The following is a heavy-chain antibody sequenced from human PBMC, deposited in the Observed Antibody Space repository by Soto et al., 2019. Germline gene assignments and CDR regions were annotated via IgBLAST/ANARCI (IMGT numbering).Heavy chain of an antibody. V-gene: IGHV3-48*02. J-gene: IGHJ4*02. Sequence: GGSLRLSCAASGFTFGPFWMHWVRQAPGKGLEWVSYISSSSSTIYYADSVKGRFTISRDNAKNSLYLQMNSLRDEDTAVYYCARDYGGYYDSSGYYFFEYWGQGTLVTVSS. CDR1: GFTFGPFW. CDR3: ARDYGGYYDSSGYYFFEY. CDR2: ISSSSSTI. D-gene: IGHD3-22*01.